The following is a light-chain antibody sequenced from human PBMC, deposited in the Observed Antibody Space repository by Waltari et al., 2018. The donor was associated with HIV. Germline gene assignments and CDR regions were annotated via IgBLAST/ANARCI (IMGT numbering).Light chain of an antibody. CDR1: SGSIARNH. Sequence: NFMLTQPHSVSESPGKTVTISCARSSGSIARNHVQWYQQRPGSAPTPVIYEDYQRPSGVPDRFSGSIDSSSNSASLTISELKTEDEADYYCQSYDSTNPCIFGTGTRVTVL. V-gene: IGLV6-57*03. CDR3: QSYDSTNPCI. J-gene: IGLJ1*01. CDR2: EDY.